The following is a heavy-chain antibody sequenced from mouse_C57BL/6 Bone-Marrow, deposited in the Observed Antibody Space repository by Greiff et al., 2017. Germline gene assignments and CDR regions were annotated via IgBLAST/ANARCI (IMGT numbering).Heavy chain of an antibody. J-gene: IGHJ2*01. Sequence: EVHLVESGGDLVKPGGSLKLSCAASGFTFSSYGMSWVRQTPDKRLEWVATISSGGSYTYYPDSVKGRFTISRDNAKNTLYLQMHSMKSEDTAMYYCARQNYYGSSPDYWGQGTTLTVSS. D-gene: IGHD1-1*01. CDR3: ARQNYYGSSPDY. CDR1: GFTFSSYG. V-gene: IGHV5-6*01. CDR2: ISSGGSYT.